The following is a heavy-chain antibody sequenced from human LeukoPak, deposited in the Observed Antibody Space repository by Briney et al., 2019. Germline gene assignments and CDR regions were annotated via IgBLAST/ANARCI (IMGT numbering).Heavy chain of an antibody. CDR3: ARSNGWYLDY. D-gene: IGHD6-19*01. J-gene: IGHJ4*02. CDR2: ITSDGTNE. V-gene: IGHV3-30-3*01. Sequence: GRSLRLSCAASGFTFRAYIMHWVRQAPGKGLEWVAVITSDGTNEYYADAVKGRFTISRDSSKTTLYLHMNSLRVEDTAVYYCARSNGWYLDYWGQGTLVTVSS. CDR1: GFTFRAYI.